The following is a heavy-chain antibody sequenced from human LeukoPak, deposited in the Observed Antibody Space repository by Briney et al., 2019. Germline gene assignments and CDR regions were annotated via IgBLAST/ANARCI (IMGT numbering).Heavy chain of an antibody. D-gene: IGHD3-22*01. Sequence: GASVKVSCKASGYTFTSYDINWVRQATGQGLEWMGWMNPNSGNTGYAQKFQGRVTMTRNTSISTAYMELSSLRSADTAVYYCATWCLGYSSPGYWGQGTLVTVSS. CDR1: GYTFTSYD. CDR2: MNPNSGNT. J-gene: IGHJ4*02. V-gene: IGHV1-8*01. CDR3: ATWCLGYSSPGY.